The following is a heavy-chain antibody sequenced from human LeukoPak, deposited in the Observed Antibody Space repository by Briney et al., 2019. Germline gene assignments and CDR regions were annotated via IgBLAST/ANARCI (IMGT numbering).Heavy chain of an antibody. CDR2: IYAGEGA. J-gene: IGHJ4*02. D-gene: IGHD5-18*01. CDR3: AREGYSYGYYFDY. CDR1: GDSISNYF. V-gene: IGHV4-4*07. Sequence: SETLSFTCTVSGDSISNYFWSWIRQPAGKGLEWIGRIYAGEGAKYNPSLETRVTVSVDTSTNQLSLKLSSVTAADTAVYYCAREGYSYGYYFDYWGQGTLVTVSS.